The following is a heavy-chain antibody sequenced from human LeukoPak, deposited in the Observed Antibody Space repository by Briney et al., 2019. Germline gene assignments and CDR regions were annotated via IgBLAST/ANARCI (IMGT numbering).Heavy chain of an antibody. J-gene: IGHJ4*02. V-gene: IGHV3-7*01. Sequence: GGSLRLSCGASGFTFSGYWVTWVRQAPGKGLEWLASIKVDGSDTYYDDSVKGRFIISRDNAKNSLYLQLNSLRADDTAVYYCARDHLAGWALEYWGQGTLVTVSS. CDR3: ARDHLAGWALEY. CDR1: GFTFSGYW. D-gene: IGHD6-19*01. CDR2: IKVDGSDT.